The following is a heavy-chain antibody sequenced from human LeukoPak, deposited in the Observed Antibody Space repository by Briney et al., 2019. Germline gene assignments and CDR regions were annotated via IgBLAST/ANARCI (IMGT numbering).Heavy chain of an antibody. CDR3: ARERPDSSGWYMDY. Sequence: PSETLSLTCTVSGSISSGSYYRSWIRQPAGKGLEWIGRIYVSGSTNYNPSLESRVTISVDTSKNQFSLQLTSLTAADTAVYYCARERPDSSGWYMDYWGQGTLVTVSS. CDR2: IYVSGST. V-gene: IGHV4-61*02. D-gene: IGHD6-19*01. CDR1: GSISSGSYY. J-gene: IGHJ4*02.